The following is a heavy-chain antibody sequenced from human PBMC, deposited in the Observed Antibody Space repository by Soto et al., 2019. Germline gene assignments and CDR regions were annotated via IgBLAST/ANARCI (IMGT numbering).Heavy chain of an antibody. CDR3: ATSIWCVTQVEL. CDR1: GGYFNDNY. V-gene: IGHV4-34*01. D-gene: IGHD5-12*01. Sequence: QVQLQQWGAGLLKPSETLSLSCAVYGGYFNDNYYTWFRQPPGKGLEWIGEISRSGTTKYIPSLKSRASISFDTSKTQVSLKVTSVTAADTAVYYFATSIWCVTQVELWGQGAIVNVSS. CDR2: ISRSGTT. J-gene: IGHJ5*02.